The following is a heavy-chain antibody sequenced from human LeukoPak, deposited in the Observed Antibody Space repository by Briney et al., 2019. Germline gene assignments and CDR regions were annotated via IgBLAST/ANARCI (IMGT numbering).Heavy chain of an antibody. V-gene: IGHV4-59*01. D-gene: IGHD3-3*01. CDR2: IYYSGST. CDR3: ARDLGYDFWSGSNYYGMDV. CDR1: GGSISSYY. J-gene: IGHJ6*02. Sequence: KPSETLSLTCTVSGGSISSYYWSWIRQPPGKGLEWIGYIYYSGSTNYSPSLKSRVTISVDTSKNQFSLKLSSVTAADTAVYYCARDLGYDFWSGSNYYGMDVWGQGTTVTVSS.